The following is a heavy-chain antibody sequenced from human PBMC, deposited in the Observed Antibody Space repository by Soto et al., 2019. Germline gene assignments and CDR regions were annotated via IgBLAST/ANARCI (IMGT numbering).Heavy chain of an antibody. V-gene: IGHV3-33*06. CDR3: AKEVHDCSSTSCYVHFDY. Sequence: GGSLRLSCAASGFTFSSYGMHWVRQAPGKGLEWVAVIWYDGSNKYYADSVKGRFTISRDNSKNTLYLQMNSLRAEDTAVYYCAKEVHDCSSTSCYVHFDYWGQGTLVTVSS. J-gene: IGHJ4*02. D-gene: IGHD2-2*01. CDR2: IWYDGSNK. CDR1: GFTFSSYG.